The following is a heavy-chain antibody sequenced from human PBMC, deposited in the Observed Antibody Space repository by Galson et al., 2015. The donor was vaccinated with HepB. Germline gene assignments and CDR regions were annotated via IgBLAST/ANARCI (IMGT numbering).Heavy chain of an antibody. CDR1: GFTFRNYD. Sequence: SLRLSCAASGFTFRNYDMSWVRQAPGKGLEWVSGISGSSSNIFYADSVKGRFTISRDNRKNILYLEMNSLRGDDTALYYCANGGFVDCYNMGVWGKGTTVTVS. CDR3: ANGGFVDCYNMGV. J-gene: IGHJ6*03. CDR2: ISGSSSNI. D-gene: IGHD3-16*01. V-gene: IGHV3-23*01.